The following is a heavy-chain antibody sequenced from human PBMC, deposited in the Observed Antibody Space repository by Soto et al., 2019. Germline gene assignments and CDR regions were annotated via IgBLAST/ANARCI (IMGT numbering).Heavy chain of an antibody. V-gene: IGHV3-21*01. CDR1: GFTFSSYS. Sequence: LRLSCAASGFTFSSYSMNWVRQAPGKGLEWVSSISSSSSYIYYADSVKGRFTISRDNAKNSLYLQMNSLRAEDTAVYYCARGLVLRFLEWLCPLGYWGQGTLVTVSS. D-gene: IGHD3-3*01. CDR3: ARGLVLRFLEWLCPLGY. J-gene: IGHJ4*02. CDR2: ISSSSSYI.